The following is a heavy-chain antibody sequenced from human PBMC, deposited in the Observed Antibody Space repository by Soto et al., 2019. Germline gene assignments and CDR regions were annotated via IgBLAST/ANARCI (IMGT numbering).Heavy chain of an antibody. CDR1: GFNFSSYG. D-gene: IGHD3-10*01. Sequence: PGGSLRLSCAASGFNFSSYGMHWVRQATGKGLEWVAVIWYDGSNKYYADSVKGRFTISRDNSKNTLYLKMNSLRAEDTAVYYWARDQYYYGSGPPTYYYYYGMDVWAKGPRSPSP. J-gene: IGHJ6*02. V-gene: IGHV3-33*01. CDR2: IWYDGSNK. CDR3: ARDQYYYGSGPPTYYYYYGMDV.